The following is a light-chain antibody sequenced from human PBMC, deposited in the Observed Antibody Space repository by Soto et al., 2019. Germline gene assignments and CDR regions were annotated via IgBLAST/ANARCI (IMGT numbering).Light chain of an antibody. CDR1: QSVSSN. J-gene: IGKJ4*01. CDR3: QQYNVWPLT. CDR2: VAS. V-gene: IGKV3-15*01. Sequence: EIVMTQSPATLSVSPGERATLSCRASQSVSSNLARYQQKPGQTPKLLIYVASTRATGIPARFRGSGSGTEFTLTISSLQSEDFAVYYCQQYNVWPLTFGGGTKVEFK.